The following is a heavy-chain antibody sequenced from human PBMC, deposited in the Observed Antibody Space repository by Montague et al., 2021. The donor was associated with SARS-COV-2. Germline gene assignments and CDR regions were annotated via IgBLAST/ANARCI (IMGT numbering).Heavy chain of an antibody. D-gene: IGHD3-3*01. J-gene: IGHJ6*02. CDR2: TSYSGST. Sequence: SETLSLTCTVSGGSISPYYWSRIRQSPGKGLECIGYTSYSGSTDYNPSLKSRVTISIDTSKNQFSLKLSSVTAADTAVYYCARWGEYYDSPYYYYAMDVWGQGTTVTVSS. CDR1: GGSISPYY. V-gene: IGHV4-59*12. CDR3: ARWGEYYDSPYYYYAMDV.